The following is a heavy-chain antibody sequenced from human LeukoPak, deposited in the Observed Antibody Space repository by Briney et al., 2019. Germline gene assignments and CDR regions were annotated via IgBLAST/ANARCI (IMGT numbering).Heavy chain of an antibody. CDR3: ANDQSSNYFDY. Sequence: VRSLRLSCAASGFTFSKYGMYWGRQAPGKGLEWLAVISSDGSFKDYADYVKGRFTISRDNSKNTLHLQMTSLRTEDTAVYYCANDQSSNYFDYWGQGTLVTVSS. CDR1: GFTFSKYG. J-gene: IGHJ4*02. CDR2: ISSDGSFK. V-gene: IGHV3-30*18. D-gene: IGHD6-13*01.